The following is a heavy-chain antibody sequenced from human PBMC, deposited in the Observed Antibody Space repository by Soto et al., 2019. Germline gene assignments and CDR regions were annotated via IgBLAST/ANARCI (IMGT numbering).Heavy chain of an antibody. Sequence: EKQLVESGGALAQPGGSLRLSCVGSGFTFSIYALTWVRQAPGKGLEWVSLITNNGDTTFFGDSVKGRFSISRDNSKNTLYLQVAILRAEAAAVYYCAMSAGYGGAFDVWGQWTMVAVSS. CDR3: AMSAGYGGAFDV. CDR1: GFTFSIYA. D-gene: IGHD5-12*01. J-gene: IGHJ3*01. V-gene: IGHV3-23*04. CDR2: ITNNGDTT.